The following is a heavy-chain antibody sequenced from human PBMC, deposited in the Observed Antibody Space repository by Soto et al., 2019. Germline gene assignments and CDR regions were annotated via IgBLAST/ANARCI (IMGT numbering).Heavy chain of an antibody. CDR2: MNGDGTYI. D-gene: IGHD1-7*01. CDR1: GLTFGPGW. CDR3: VRENYFGLDR. V-gene: IGHV3-74*01. Sequence: PGGALRLSCADSGLTFGPGWMHSVRQVPGKGLVWVSRMNGDGTYITYGDFAKGRFTISRDNAKNTLFLQVNSLRAEDTAVYYCVRENYFGLDRWGQGTLATDSS. J-gene: IGHJ5*02.